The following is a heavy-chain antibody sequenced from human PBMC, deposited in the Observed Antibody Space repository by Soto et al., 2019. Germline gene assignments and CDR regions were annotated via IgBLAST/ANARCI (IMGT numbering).Heavy chain of an antibody. D-gene: IGHD2-8*02. CDR2: INHSGST. Sequence: SETMSLTYAVYGGYFSGYYWNWISQPPGTGLEWIGEINHSGSTNYNPSLKSRVTISVDTSKNQFSLKLTSVTAADTAVYYCAREKITGLFDYWGQGTLVTVSS. CDR1: GGYFSGYY. V-gene: IGHV4-34*01. CDR3: AREKITGLFDY. J-gene: IGHJ4*02.